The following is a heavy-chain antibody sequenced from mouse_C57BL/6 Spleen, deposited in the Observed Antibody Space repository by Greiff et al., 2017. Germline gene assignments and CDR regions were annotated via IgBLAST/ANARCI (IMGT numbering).Heavy chain of an antibody. CDR2: ISNGGGST. D-gene: IGHD2-2*01. V-gene: IGHV5-12*01. Sequence: EVQVVESGGGLVQPGGSLKLSCAASGFTFSDYYMYWVRQTPEKRLEWVAYISNGGGSTYYPDTVKGRFTISSGNAKNTLYLQMSRLKSEDTAMYYCARHGVMVRGAMDYWGQGTSVTVSS. CDR1: GFTFSDYY. CDR3: ARHGVMVRGAMDY. J-gene: IGHJ4*01.